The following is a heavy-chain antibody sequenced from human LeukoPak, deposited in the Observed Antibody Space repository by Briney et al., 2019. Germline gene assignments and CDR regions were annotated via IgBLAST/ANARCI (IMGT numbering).Heavy chain of an antibody. CDR3: ARGRWSGSYYVRYYFDY. CDR2: IYYSGST. D-gene: IGHD1-26*01. CDR1: GVSISSYY. Sequence: KPSETLSLTCTVSGVSISSYYWSWIRQPPGKGLEWIGYIYYSGSTNYNPSLKSRVTISVDTSKNQFSLKLSSVTAADTAVYYCARGRWSGSYYVRYYFDYWGQGTLVTVSS. V-gene: IGHV4-59*01. J-gene: IGHJ4*02.